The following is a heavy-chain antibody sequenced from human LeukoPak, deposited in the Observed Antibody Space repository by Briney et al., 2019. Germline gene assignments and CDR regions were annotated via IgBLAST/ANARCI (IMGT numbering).Heavy chain of an antibody. V-gene: IGHV3-33*01. J-gene: IGHJ5*02. Sequence: GRSLRLSCAASGFTFSSYGMHWVRQAPGKGLEWVAVIWYDGSNKYYADSVKGRFTISRDNSKNTLYLQMNSLRAEDTAVYYCARDQTLYSSSWYENWFDPWGQGTLVTVSS. D-gene: IGHD6-13*01. CDR3: ARDQTLYSSSWYENWFDP. CDR2: IWYDGSNK. CDR1: GFTFSSYG.